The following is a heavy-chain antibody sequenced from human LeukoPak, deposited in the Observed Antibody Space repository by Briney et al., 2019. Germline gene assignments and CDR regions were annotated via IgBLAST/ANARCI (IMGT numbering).Heavy chain of an antibody. CDR2: INHSGST. D-gene: IGHD3-3*01. J-gene: IGHJ6*03. Sequence: SETLSLTCAVYGGSFSGYYWSWIRQPPGKGLEWIGEINHSGSTNYNPSLKGRVTISVDTSKNQFSLKLSSVTAADTAVYYCARFTHGRVTFFYYMDVWGKGTTVTVSS. CDR1: GGSFSGYY. CDR3: ARFTHGRVTFFYYMDV. V-gene: IGHV4-34*01.